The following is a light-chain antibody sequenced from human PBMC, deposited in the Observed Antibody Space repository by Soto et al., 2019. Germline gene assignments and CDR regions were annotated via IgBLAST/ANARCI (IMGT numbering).Light chain of an antibody. CDR3: QQTHGFPYT. J-gene: IGKJ2*01. CDR2: AAY. Sequence: DIQMTQSPSSVSASVGDRVSITCRASQDISKWVAWYRQRPGKAPDLLINAAYTLPTGVPTRFIGGGSGTNFTLTISGLQPEDFATYYCQQTHGFPYTFGQGTRLDIK. CDR1: QDISKW. V-gene: IGKV1-12*01.